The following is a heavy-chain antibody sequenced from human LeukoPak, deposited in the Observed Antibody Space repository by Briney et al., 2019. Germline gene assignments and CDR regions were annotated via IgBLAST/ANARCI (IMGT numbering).Heavy chain of an antibody. CDR2: ISSSGSTT. J-gene: IGHJ4*02. D-gene: IGHD6-13*01. CDR3: AKATKGIAAAGNDY. CDR1: GFTFSDYY. Sequence: GGSLRLSCAASGFTFSDYYMTWIRQAPGKGLEWVSYISSSGSTTYYADSVKGRFTISRDNSKNTLYLQMNSLRAEDTAVYYCAKATKGIAAAGNDYWGQGTLVTVSS. V-gene: IGHV3-11*01.